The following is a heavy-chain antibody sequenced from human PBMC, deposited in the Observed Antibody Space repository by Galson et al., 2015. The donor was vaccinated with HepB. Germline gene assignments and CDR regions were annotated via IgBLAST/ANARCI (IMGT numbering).Heavy chain of an antibody. J-gene: IGHJ5*02. D-gene: IGHD2/OR15-2a*01. CDR2: INSDGSGT. CDR3: ARGEYSGT. V-gene: IGHV3-74*01. Sequence: SLRLSCAASGFTFSSYDMHWVRQAPGKGLVWVARINSDGSGTAYADFVRGRFTISRDNARNSLYLQMNSLRAEDTAMYYCARGEYSGTWGRGTLVTVSS. CDR1: GFTFSSYD.